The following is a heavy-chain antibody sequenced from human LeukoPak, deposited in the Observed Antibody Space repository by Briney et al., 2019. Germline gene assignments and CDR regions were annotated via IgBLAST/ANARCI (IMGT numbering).Heavy chain of an antibody. V-gene: IGHV4-34*01. Sequence: SETLSLTCAVYGGSFSGYYWSWIRQPPGKGLEWIGEINHSGSTNYNPSLKSRVTISVDTSKNQFSLKLSSVTAADTAVYYCARGDSSGYYYFWAFDIWGQGTMVTVSS. J-gene: IGHJ3*02. CDR3: ARGDSSGYYYFWAFDI. D-gene: IGHD3-22*01. CDR1: GGSFSGYY. CDR2: INHSGST.